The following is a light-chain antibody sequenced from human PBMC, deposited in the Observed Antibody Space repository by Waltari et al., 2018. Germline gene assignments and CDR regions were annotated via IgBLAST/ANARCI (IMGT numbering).Light chain of an antibody. V-gene: IGLV3-25*03. CDR2: KEK. CDR1: ELPRQT. CDR3: QSLDRSGTVI. Sequence: SYELTQPPSVSVSPGQTARITCSGDELPRQTAYWYQQKSRQAPWLGINKEKERPSGIPERFSGSSSGTTVSLTISGVLAEDEADYYSQSLDRSGTVIFGGGTTLTVL. J-gene: IGLJ2*01.